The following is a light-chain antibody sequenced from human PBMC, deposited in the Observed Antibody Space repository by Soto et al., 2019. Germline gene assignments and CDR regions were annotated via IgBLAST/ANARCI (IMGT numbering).Light chain of an antibody. Sequence: TVLTQSPATLSLSPGERATLSCRASQSVDTYLAWYQQKSGRAPRLLIYDVSKRATGIPPRFSGSGAGTDFTLTISSIESEDSATYYCQQRRSSLTSGGATKV. CDR1: QSVDTY. J-gene: IGKJ4*01. CDR2: DVS. CDR3: QQRRSSLT. V-gene: IGKV3D-11*02.